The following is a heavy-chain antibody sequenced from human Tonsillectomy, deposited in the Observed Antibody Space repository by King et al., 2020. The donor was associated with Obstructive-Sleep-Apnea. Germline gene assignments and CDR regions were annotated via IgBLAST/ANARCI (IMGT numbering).Heavy chain of an antibody. D-gene: IGHD3-22*01. CDR2: INPNSGGT. V-gene: IGHV1-2*04. CDR1: GYTFTGYY. J-gene: IGHJ6*02. Sequence: VQLVESGAEVKKPGASVKVSCKASGYTFTGYYLHWVRQAPGQGLEWMGWINPNSGGTKYAQKSQDWVTMTRDTSISTAYMELSRLRSDETAVYYCARGGTAGLYPASQDTSDYEYGMDVWGQGTTVTVSS. CDR3: ARGGTAGLYPASQDTSDYEYGMDV.